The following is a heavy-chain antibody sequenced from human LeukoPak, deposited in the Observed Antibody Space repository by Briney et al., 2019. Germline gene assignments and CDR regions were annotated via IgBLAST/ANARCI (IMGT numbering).Heavy chain of an antibody. CDR2: IYYSGST. J-gene: IGHJ4*02. CDR3: ARDGLGYSYGY. Sequence: KPSETLSLTCTVSGGSISSSCYYWGWIRQPPRKGLEWIGNIYYSGSTYYNPSLKSRVTISVDTSKNQFSLKLSSVTAADTAVYYCARDGLGYSYGYWGQGTLVTVSS. V-gene: IGHV4-39*07. D-gene: IGHD5-18*01. CDR1: GGSISSSCYY.